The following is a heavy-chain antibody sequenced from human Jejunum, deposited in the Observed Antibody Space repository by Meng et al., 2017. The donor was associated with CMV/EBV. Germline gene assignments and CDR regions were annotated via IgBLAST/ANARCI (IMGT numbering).Heavy chain of an antibody. CDR1: TVSRYW. V-gene: IGHV3-74*01. Sequence: TVSRYWMDWVRQVPGKGLVFVSRINGDGSTTTYVDSVKGRFTISRDNAKNTVNLEMNSLRAEDTAVYYCAREERLALPDYYGMDVWGQGTTVTVSS. CDR3: AREERLALPDYYGMDV. J-gene: IGHJ6*02. CDR2: INGDGSTT. D-gene: IGHD3-3*02.